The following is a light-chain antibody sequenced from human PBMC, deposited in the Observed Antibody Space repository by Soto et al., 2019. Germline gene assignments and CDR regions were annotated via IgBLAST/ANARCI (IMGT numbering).Light chain of an antibody. Sequence: QSVLTQPASVSGSPGQSITISCTGTSSDVGGYDHVSWYQLHPGKAPKLMVFEVSNRPSGVSYRFSGSKSGNTASLTISGLQADDEADYFCSSYSISTAYLFGTGTKVTVL. CDR3: SSYSISTAYL. J-gene: IGLJ1*01. V-gene: IGLV2-14*01. CDR2: EVS. CDR1: SSDVGGYDH.